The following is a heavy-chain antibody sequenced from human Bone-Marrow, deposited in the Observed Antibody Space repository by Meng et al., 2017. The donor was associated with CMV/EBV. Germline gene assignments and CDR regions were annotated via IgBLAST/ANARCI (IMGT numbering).Heavy chain of an antibody. CDR2: ISSSSSYI. CDR1: GFTFSSYS. D-gene: IGHD3-10*01. J-gene: IGHJ4*02. Sequence: GESLKISCAASGFTFSSYSMNWVRQAPGKGLEWVSSISSSSSYIYYADSVKGRFTISRDNAKNSLYLQINSLRAEDTAVYYCARERITMVRGDNRYFDYWGQGTLVTVSS. CDR3: ARERITMVRGDNRYFDY. V-gene: IGHV3-21*01.